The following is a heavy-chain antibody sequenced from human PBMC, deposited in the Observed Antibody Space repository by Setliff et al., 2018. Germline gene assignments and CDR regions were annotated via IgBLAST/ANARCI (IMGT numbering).Heavy chain of an antibody. V-gene: IGHV1-2*02. Sequence: GASVKVSCKTSGYTFISYGINWVRQAPGQGLEWMGWINPKSGVTNYAQKFQGRVAMTRDTSISTAYMELSSLTSDDTAMYYCARDLIAVTATTAFDMWGQGTMVTVSS. CDR3: ARDLIAVTATTAFDM. D-gene: IGHD6-19*01. CDR2: INPKSGVT. J-gene: IGHJ3*02. CDR1: GYTFISYG.